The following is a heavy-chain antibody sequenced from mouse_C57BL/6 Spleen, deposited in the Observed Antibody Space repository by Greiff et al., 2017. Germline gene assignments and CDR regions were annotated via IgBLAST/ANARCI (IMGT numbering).Heavy chain of an antibody. CDR2: IYPRSGNT. D-gene: IGHD2-2*01. V-gene: IGHV1-81*01. J-gene: IGHJ1*03. CDR1: GYTFTSYG. Sequence: QVQLKQSGAELARPGASVKLSCKASGYTFTSYGISWVKQRTGQGLEWIGEIYPRSGNTYYNEKFKGKATLTADKSSSTAYMELRSLTSEDSAVYFCAPYGYDGYFDVWGTGTTVTVSS. CDR3: APYGYDGYFDV.